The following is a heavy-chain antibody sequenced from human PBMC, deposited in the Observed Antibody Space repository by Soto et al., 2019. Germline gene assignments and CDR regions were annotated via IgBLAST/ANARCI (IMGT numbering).Heavy chain of an antibody. CDR1: GFTFSSYG. CDR3: ASQLPPLSAAGTDYYYDGMDV. V-gene: IGHV3-33*01. J-gene: IGHJ6*02. D-gene: IGHD6-13*01. Sequence: GGSLRLSCAASGFTFSSYGMHWVRQAPGKGLEWVAVIWYDGSNKYYADSVKGRFTISRDNSKNTLYLQMNSLRAEDTAVYYCASQLPPLSAAGTDYYYDGMDVWGQGTTVTGSS. CDR2: IWYDGSNK.